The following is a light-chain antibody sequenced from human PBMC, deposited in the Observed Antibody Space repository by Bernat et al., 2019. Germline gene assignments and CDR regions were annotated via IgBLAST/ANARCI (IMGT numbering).Light chain of an antibody. CDR1: SSDVGAYNY. Sequence: QSALTQPASVSGSPGQSITISCTGTSSDVGAYNYVSWYQQHPGKAPKLMIYDVSDRPSGVSNRFSGAKSGNTASLTISGLQAEDEAEYFCGSYGMDSTLVFGGGTKLTVL. CDR3: GSYGMDSTLV. J-gene: IGLJ3*02. V-gene: IGLV2-14*03. CDR2: DVS.